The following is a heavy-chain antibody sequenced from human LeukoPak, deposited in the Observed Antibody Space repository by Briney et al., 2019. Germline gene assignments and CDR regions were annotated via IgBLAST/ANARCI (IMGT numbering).Heavy chain of an antibody. D-gene: IGHD5-18*01. Sequence: SETLSLTCTVSGGPISSSSYYWGWIRQPPGKGLEWIGSIYYSGSTKYNPSLKSRVTISVDRSKNQFSLKLTSVTAADTAVYYCARHLGYSFDYWGQGTLVTVSS. CDR2: IYYSGST. V-gene: IGHV4-39*01. J-gene: IGHJ4*02. CDR3: ARHLGYSFDY. CDR1: GGPISSSSYY.